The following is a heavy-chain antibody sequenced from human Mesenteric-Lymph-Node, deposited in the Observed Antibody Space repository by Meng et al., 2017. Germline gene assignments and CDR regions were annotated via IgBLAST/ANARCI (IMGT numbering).Heavy chain of an antibody. CDR2: IYYSGST. J-gene: IGHJ4*02. V-gene: IGHV4-39*07. CDR3: ARSYRLAARPDYFDY. D-gene: IGHD6-6*01. CDR1: GGSISSSSYY. Sequence: SETLSLTCTVSGGSISSSSYYWGWIRQPPGKGLEWIGSIYYSGSTYYNPSLKSRVTISVDTSKNQFSLKLSSVTAADTAVYYCARSYRLAARPDYFDYWGQGTLVTVSS.